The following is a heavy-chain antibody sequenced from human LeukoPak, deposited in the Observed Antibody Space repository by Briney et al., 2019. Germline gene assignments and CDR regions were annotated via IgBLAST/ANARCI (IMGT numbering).Heavy chain of an antibody. D-gene: IGHD5-12*01. CDR2: LYYSGTT. CDR1: GGSISSSSFYY. Sequence: SETLSLTCTVSGGSISSSSFYYWGWIRQPPGKGLEWIGTLYYSGTTYYNPSLKSRVTISVDTSKNQFSLKLSSVTAADTAVYYCARADRYGGYPYYFDYWGQGTLVTVSS. J-gene: IGHJ4*02. CDR3: ARADRYGGYPYYFDY. V-gene: IGHV4-39*07.